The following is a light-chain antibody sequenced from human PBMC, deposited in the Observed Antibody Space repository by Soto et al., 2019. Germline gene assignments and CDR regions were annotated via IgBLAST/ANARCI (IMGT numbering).Light chain of an antibody. CDR3: SSYTSSSTPV. CDR2: DVS. Sequence: SVLTQPASVSGSPGQSITISCTGTNSDVGGYNYVSWYQKHPGKAPKLMIYDVSNRPSGVSNRFSGSKSGNTASLTISGLQAEDEADYYCSSYTSSSTPVFGTGTKSPS. J-gene: IGLJ1*01. V-gene: IGLV2-14*01. CDR1: NSDVGGYNY.